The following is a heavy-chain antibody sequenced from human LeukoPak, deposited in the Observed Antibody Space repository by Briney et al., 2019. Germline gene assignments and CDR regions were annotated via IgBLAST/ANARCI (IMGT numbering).Heavy chain of an antibody. CDR2: IKQDGSEK. CDR1: GFTFSNAW. CDR3: ARAIRSDY. J-gene: IGHJ4*02. Sequence: GGSLRLSCAASGFTFSNAWMHWVRQAPGKGLEWVANIKQDGSEKYYVDSVKGRFTISRDNAKNSLYLQMNSLRAEDTAVYYCARAIRSDYWGQGTLVTVSS. V-gene: IGHV3-7*01. D-gene: IGHD2-2*02.